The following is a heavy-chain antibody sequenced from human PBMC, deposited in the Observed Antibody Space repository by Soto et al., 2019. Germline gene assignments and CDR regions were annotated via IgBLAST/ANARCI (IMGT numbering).Heavy chain of an antibody. D-gene: IGHD5-18*01. CDR1: GYTFTSYA. V-gene: IGHV1-3*01. Sequence: ASVKVSCEASGYTFTSYAMHWVRQAPGQRLEWMGWINAGNGNTKYSQKFQGRVTITRDTSASTAYMELSSLRSEDTAVYYCAREGGYSYGTHYYYYGMVVWGQGTTVTVS. CDR3: AREGGYSYGTHYYYYGMVV. CDR2: INAGNGNT. J-gene: IGHJ6*02.